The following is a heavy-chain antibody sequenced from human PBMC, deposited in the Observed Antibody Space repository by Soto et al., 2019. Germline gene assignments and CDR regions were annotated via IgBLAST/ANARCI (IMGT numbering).Heavy chain of an antibody. V-gene: IGHV1-2*02. CDR1: GYTFTGYY. Sequence: QVQLVQSGAEVKKPGASVKVSCKASGYTFTGYYIHWVRQAPGQGLEWMGWINPNSGSTNYAQKFQGRVTMTKDTSITTTYMDLSRLRSDDTAVDYCARYCSSVSCYDEIWGQGTMITVSS. J-gene: IGHJ3*02. CDR3: ARYCSSVSCYDEI. CDR2: INPNSGST. D-gene: IGHD2-15*01.